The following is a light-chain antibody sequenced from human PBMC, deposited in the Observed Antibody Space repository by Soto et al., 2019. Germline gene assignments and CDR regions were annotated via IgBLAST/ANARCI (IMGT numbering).Light chain of an antibody. CDR3: MQGTHWPPA. J-gene: IGKJ4*01. Sequence: DVVMTQSPLSLPVTLGQPASISCRSSQSLLYSDGNTYLNWFQQRPGQAPRRLFYRVSNRDSGVPERFSGSGSGPDFTLTISRVEAEDVGVYYCMQGTHWPPAFGGGTTVEIK. V-gene: IGKV2-30*01. CDR2: RVS. CDR1: QSLLYSDGNTY.